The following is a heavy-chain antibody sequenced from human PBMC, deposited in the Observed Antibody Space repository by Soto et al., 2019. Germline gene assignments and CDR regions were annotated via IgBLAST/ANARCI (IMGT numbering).Heavy chain of an antibody. J-gene: IGHJ4*02. V-gene: IGHV1-46*01. CDR3: AREGNGYNLGPSVDFDY. CDR2: INPSGGST. CDR1: GYTFTNHY. D-gene: IGHD5-12*01. Sequence: QVQLVQSGAEVTKPGASVKVSCKASGYTFTNHYMHWVRQAPGQGLEWMGVINPSGGSTDYAQKFQGRVTMTRDTPTITVYMEVSSLRSEDTAVFYCAREGNGYNLGPSVDFDYWGQGTLVTVSS.